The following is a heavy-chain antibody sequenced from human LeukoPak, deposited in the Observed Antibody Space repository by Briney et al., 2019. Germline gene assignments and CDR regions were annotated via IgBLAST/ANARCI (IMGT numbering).Heavy chain of an antibody. V-gene: IGHV4-59*01. CDR3: ATAPILRGEEGEHYKYCMDV. J-gene: IGHJ6*02. CDR1: GGTISSYY. Sequence: TLPLTCTVSGGTISSYYWNWIRQPPGKGLEWIGCIYYTGSTNYNPSLKRGVTISVDTSKTQFTLKLTSVTAADTAVYYCATAPILRGEEGEHYKYCMDVWGQGTTVIVSS. D-gene: IGHD2-2*02. CDR2: IYYTGST.